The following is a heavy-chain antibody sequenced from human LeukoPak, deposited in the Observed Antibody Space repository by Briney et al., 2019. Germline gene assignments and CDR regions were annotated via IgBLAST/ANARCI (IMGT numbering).Heavy chain of an antibody. J-gene: IGHJ4*02. V-gene: IGHV1-18*01. CDR1: GYTFTTYG. Sequence: GASVKVSCKASGYTFTTYGITRGRQAPGHRLEWMGWISAYNGNTDYAQKLQGRVTMTTDTSTSTAYMELRNLRSDDTAVYYCGRALQSSPVRAALTYWGQGTLVIVSS. CDR3: GRALQSSPVRAALTY. D-gene: IGHD4-11*01. CDR2: ISAYNGNT.